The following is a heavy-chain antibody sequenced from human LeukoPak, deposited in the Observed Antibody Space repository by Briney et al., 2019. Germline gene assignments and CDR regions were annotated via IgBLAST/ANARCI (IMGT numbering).Heavy chain of an antibody. CDR1: VGSIYSYY. J-gene: IGHJ4*02. CDR2: IYYSGST. Sequence: SETLSLTCTVSVGSIYSYYWNWIRQPPGKGLEWIGYIYYSGSTNYNPPLRSRVTISVDTSKNQFSLMLTSVTAADTAVYYCARGTMFDYWGQGTLVPVSS. D-gene: IGHD1-7*01. V-gene: IGHV4-59*01. CDR3: ARGTMFDY.